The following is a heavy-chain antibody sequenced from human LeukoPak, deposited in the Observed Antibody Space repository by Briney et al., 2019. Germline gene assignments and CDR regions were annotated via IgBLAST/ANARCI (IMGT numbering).Heavy chain of an antibody. Sequence: PSETLSLTCAVYGGSFSGYYWSWIRQPPGKVLEWIGELNHSGSANYNPSLKSRVTISVDTSKNQFSLKLSSVTAADTAVYYCARRREMVRGVTPLFGYWGQGTLVTVSS. J-gene: IGHJ4*02. V-gene: IGHV4-34*01. D-gene: IGHD3-10*01. CDR2: LNHSGSA. CDR1: GGSFSGYY. CDR3: ARRREMVRGVTPLFGY.